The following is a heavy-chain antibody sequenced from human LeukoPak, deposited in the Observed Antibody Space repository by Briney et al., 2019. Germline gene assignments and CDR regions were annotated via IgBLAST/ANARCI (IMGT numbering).Heavy chain of an antibody. CDR3: AKDSCSSTSCYGDY. Sequence: GSLRLSCAASGFTFSSYAMSWVRQAPGKGLEWVSAISGSGGSTYYADSVKGRFTISRDNSKNTLYLRMNSLRAEDTAVYYCAKDSCSSTSCYGDYWGQGTLVTVSS. CDR1: GFTFSSYA. J-gene: IGHJ4*02. CDR2: ISGSGGST. D-gene: IGHD2-2*01. V-gene: IGHV3-23*01.